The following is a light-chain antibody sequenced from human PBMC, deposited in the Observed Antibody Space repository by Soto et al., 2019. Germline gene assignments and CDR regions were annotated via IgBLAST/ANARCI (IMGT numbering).Light chain of an antibody. CDR3: QQRSNWPPT. CDR2: SAS. CDR1: QRLTSDY. V-gene: IGKV3D-20*02. J-gene: IGKJ3*01. Sequence: EILLTQSPGPLSLSPGERATLSCRASQRLTSDYLAWYQQKPGQAPRLLIFSASSRATGIPDRFSGSGSGTDFTLTISSLEPEDFAVYYCQQRSNWPPTFGPGTKVDI.